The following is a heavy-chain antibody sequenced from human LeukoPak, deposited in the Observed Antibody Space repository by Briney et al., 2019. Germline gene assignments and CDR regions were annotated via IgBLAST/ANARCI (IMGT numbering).Heavy chain of an antibody. CDR2: INTNTGNP. D-gene: IGHD6-19*01. J-gene: IGHJ4*02. Sequence: GASVTVSYMPSVYTFTNYAMNWVRQAPGHGLEWLGWINTNTGNPTYPQRLTGRFVFSLDTSVSTAFLHISSLKAEDTAVYYCARSRAAVAGLYYFDYWGQGTLVTVSS. CDR1: VYTFTNYA. CDR3: ARSRAAVAGLYYFDY. V-gene: IGHV7-4-1*02.